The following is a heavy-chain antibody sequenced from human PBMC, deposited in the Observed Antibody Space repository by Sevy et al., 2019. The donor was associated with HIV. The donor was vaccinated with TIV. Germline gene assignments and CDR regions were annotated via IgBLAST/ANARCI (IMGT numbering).Heavy chain of an antibody. Sequence: ASVKVSCKPSGGTFSNYGINWVRQAPGQGLEWMGGITPFFGTSSYAETFQGRLTITSDESTSAAHMELNSLTSEDTAIYYGARAKAVTTRGDYFDSWGQGTLVTVSS. CDR2: ITPFFGTS. CDR1: GGTFSNYG. J-gene: IGHJ4*02. D-gene: IGHD4-17*01. V-gene: IGHV1-69*13. CDR3: ARAKAVTTRGDYFDS.